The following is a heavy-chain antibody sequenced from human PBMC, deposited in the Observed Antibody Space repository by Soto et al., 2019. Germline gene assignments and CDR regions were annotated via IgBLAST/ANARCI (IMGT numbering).Heavy chain of an antibody. J-gene: IGHJ4*02. V-gene: IGHV3-48*03. Sequence: EVQLVESGGGLVQTGGSLRLSCAASGFTFSNYEMNWVRQAPGKGLEWVSYIPASGGTIHYADSVKGRFTISRDNARKSPYLQMNSLRVEDTAVYYCARSWNEYFEYWGQGSLVTVSS. D-gene: IGHD1-1*01. CDR1: GFTFSNYE. CDR3: ARSWNEYFEY. CDR2: IPASGGTI.